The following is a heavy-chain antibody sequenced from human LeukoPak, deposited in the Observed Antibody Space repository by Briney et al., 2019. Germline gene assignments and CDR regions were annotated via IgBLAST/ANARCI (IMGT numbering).Heavy chain of an antibody. D-gene: IGHD2-2*01. CDR3: AGTSGNVVIPPGRKEVPYFDY. Sequence: IPSETLSLTCAVYGGSFSGYYWSWIRQPPGKGLEWIGEINHSGSTNYNPSLKSRVIISVDTSKNQFSLKLISVNAADTAVFYCAGTSGNVVIPPGRKEVPYFDYWGQGTLVTVSS. J-gene: IGHJ4*02. CDR2: INHSGST. CDR1: GGSFSGYY. V-gene: IGHV4-34*01.